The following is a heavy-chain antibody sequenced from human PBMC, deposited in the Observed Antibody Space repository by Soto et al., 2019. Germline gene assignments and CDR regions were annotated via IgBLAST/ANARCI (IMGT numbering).Heavy chain of an antibody. CDR2: ISYDGSNK. Sequence: QVQLVESGGGVVQPGRSLRLSCAASGFTFSSYGMHWVRQAPGKGLEWMAVISYDGSNKYYADSVKGRFTISRDNSKNKLYLQMNSLRAEDTAVYYCAKDWTWFGEFIEQDYYYGMDVWGQGTTVTVSS. D-gene: IGHD3-10*01. CDR1: GFTFSSYG. J-gene: IGHJ6*02. CDR3: AKDWTWFGEFIEQDYYYGMDV. V-gene: IGHV3-30*18.